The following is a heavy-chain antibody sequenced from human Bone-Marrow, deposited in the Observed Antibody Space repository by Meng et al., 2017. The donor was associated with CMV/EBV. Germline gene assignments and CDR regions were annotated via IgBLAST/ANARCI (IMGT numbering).Heavy chain of an antibody. V-gene: IGHV1-2*02. CDR2: INPDSGGT. CDR3: ARVKIRGIINWFDP. Sequence: KASGYTFTGYYIHWVRQAPGQGLEWMGRINPDSGGTSYAQKFQGRVTMTRDTSISTAYMELSSLRSDDAAVYYCARVKIRGIINWFDPWGQGTLVTVSS. D-gene: IGHD3-10*01. J-gene: IGHJ5*02. CDR1: GYTFTGYY.